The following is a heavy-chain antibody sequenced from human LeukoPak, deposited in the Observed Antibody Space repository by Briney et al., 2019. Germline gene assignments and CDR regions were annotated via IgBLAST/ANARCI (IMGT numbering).Heavy chain of an antibody. CDR2: ISSSGSTI. CDR3: ARVTAYCSSTSCAPVDFDY. CDR1: GFTFGDYY. Sequence: GGSLRLSCAASGFTFGDYYMSWIRQAPGKGLEWVSYISSSGSTIYYADSVKGRFTISRDNAKNSLYLQMNSLRAEDTAVYYCARVTAYCSSTSCAPVDFDYWGQGTLVTVSS. D-gene: IGHD2-2*01. V-gene: IGHV3-11*04. J-gene: IGHJ4*02.